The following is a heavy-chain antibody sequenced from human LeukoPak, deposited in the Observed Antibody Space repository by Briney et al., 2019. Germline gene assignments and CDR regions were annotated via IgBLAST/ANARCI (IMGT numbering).Heavy chain of an antibody. CDR1: GGTFSSYA. CDR3: AREEVVVPAALTGGPFDY. CDR2: IIPILGIA. Sequence: ASVKVSCKASGGTFSSYAISWVRQAPGQGLEWMGRIIPILGIANYAQKFQGRVTITADKSTSTAYMELSSLRSEDTAVYYCAREEVVVPAALTGGPFDYWGQGTLVTVSS. D-gene: IGHD2-2*01. J-gene: IGHJ4*02. V-gene: IGHV1-69*04.